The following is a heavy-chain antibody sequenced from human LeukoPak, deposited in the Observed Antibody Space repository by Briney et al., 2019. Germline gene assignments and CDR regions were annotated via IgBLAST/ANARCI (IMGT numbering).Heavy chain of an antibody. CDR2: INPDGSSI. J-gene: IGHJ4*02. D-gene: IGHD3-16*01. V-gene: IGHV3-74*01. CDR1: GFFFSNYW. Sequence: GGSLRLSCAASGFFFSNYWMYWVRQAPGRGLVWVSRINPDGSSIGYADFVRGRFTISRDNAKNTPFLQMNSLTVEDTAMYYCGRDLSWGSTDYWGQGTLVTVSS. CDR3: GRDLSWGSTDY.